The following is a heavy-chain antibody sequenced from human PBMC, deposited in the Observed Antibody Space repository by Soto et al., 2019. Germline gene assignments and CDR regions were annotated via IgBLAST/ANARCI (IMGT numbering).Heavy chain of an antibody. Sequence: GASVKVSCKASGGTFSSYAISWVRQAPGQGLEWMGGIIPIFGTANYAQKFQGRVTITADESTSTAYMELSSLRSEDTAVYFCARGIDIGHNYDYYGMDVWGQGTTVTVSS. J-gene: IGHJ6*02. CDR2: IIPIFGTA. CDR3: ARGIDIGHNYDYYGMDV. CDR1: GGTFSSYA. D-gene: IGHD2-21*01. V-gene: IGHV1-69*13.